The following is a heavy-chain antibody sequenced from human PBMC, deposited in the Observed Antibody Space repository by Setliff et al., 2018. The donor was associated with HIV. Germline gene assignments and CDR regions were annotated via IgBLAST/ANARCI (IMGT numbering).Heavy chain of an antibody. D-gene: IGHD1-20*01. V-gene: IGHV4-59*08. CDR1: GDSISGFF. Sequence: SETLSLTCNVSGDSISGFFWTWIRQPPGKRLEWIGSIFTNEFTYYNPSLKSLVTISADTSNTQFSLKLRSVTAADTAVYFCARQLYNSFNYWGQGTLVTVSS. CDR2: IFTNEFT. J-gene: IGHJ4*02. CDR3: ARQLYNSFNY.